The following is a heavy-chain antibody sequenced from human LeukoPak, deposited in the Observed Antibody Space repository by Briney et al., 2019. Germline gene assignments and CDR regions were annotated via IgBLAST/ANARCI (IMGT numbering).Heavy chain of an antibody. CDR1: GGTFSNYA. CDR3: AKPRTEIVAVPPAPLQH. CDR2: IIPIFDTA. Sequence: SVKVSCKASGGTFSNYAINWVRQAPGQGLEWMGGIIPIFDTANYAQKFQGRVTITADESTSTAYMELSSLRSEDTAMYYCAKPRTEIVAVPPAPLQHWGQGTLVTVSS. D-gene: IGHD2-2*01. V-gene: IGHV1-69*13. J-gene: IGHJ1*01.